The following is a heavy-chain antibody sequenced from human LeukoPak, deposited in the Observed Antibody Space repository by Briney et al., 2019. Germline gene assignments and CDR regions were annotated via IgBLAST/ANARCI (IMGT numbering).Heavy chain of an antibody. V-gene: IGHV3-30*02. CDR1: GFTFSSYG. Sequence: GGSLRLSCAASGFTFSSYGMHWVRQAPGKGLEWVAFIRYDGSNKYYADSVKGRFTISRDNSKNTLYLQMNSLRAEDTAVYYCAKEGRSGYSSNLFDYWGQGTLVSVSS. CDR3: AKEGRSGYSSNLFDY. D-gene: IGHD6-19*01. J-gene: IGHJ4*02. CDR2: IRYDGSNK.